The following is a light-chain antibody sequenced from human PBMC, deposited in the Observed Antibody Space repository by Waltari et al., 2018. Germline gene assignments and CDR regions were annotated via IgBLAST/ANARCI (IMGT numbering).Light chain of an antibody. CDR3: QKYDRLPAT. CDR1: QSVSRF. V-gene: IGKV3-20*01. CDR2: GAS. J-gene: IGKJ1*01. Sequence: EIVLTQSPGTLPLSPGERGTLSCRASQSVSRFLAWYQQKPGQAPRLLIYGASTRATGIPDRFSGGGSGTNFSLTISRLEPEDFAVYYCQKYDRLPATFGQGTKVEIK.